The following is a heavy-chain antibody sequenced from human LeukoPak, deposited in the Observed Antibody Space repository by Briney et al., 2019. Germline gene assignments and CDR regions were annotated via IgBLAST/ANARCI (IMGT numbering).Heavy chain of an antibody. CDR3: ARGLTFRIAAAGANWSDP. J-gene: IGHJ5*02. D-gene: IGHD6-13*01. CDR2: MNPNSGNT. V-gene: IGHV1-8*01. Sequence: ASVKVSCKASGYTFTSYDINWVRQATGQGLEWMGWMNPNSGNTGYAQKFQGRVTMTRNTSISTAYMELSSLRSEDTAVYYCARGLTFRIAAAGANWSDPWGQGTLVTVSS. CDR1: GYTFTSYD.